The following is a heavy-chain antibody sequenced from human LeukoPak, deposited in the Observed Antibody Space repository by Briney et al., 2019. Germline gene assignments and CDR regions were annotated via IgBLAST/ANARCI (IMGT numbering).Heavy chain of an antibody. CDR3: ARGAPTTRIGAGRFDY. CDR2: INPSGGGT. CDR1: GYSLTNYY. J-gene: IGHJ4*02. Sequence: ASVKVSCKAFGYSLTNYYVHWVRQAPGQGLEWMGEINPSGGGTSYAQKFQGRITVTRDTYTNTVYMDLSSLRSEDTATYYCARGAPTTRIGAGRFDYWGQGSLLTVAS. V-gene: IGHV1-46*01. D-gene: IGHD5-12*01.